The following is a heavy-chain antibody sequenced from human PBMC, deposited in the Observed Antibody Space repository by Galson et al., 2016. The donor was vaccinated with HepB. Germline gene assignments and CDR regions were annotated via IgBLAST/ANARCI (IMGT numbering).Heavy chain of an antibody. CDR3: ATRSA. Sequence: SLRLSCAASGFSVSSDFMTWVRQAPGKGLEWVSMVHSAAGTFYADTVKGRFTMSRDTSKNTLYLQMKNLAVEATAVYYCATRSAWGPGTLVTVSS. V-gene: IGHV3-53*01. CDR2: VHSAAGT. D-gene: IGHD2-2*01. J-gene: IGHJ4*02. CDR1: GFSVSSDF.